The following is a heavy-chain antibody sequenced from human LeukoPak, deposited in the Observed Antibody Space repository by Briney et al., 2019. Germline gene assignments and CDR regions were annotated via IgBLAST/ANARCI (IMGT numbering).Heavy chain of an antibody. CDR3: ARIIVGATGIDY. CDR1: GFTFDDYA. CDR2: INTDGSLI. V-gene: IGHV3-74*01. D-gene: IGHD1-26*01. J-gene: IGHJ4*02. Sequence: GGSLRLSCAASGFTFDDYAMHWVRQAPGKGLVWVSRINTDGSLINYADSVKGRFTMSRDNSKNTLYLQMSSLRAEDTAVYYCARIIVGATGIDYWGQGTLVTVSS.